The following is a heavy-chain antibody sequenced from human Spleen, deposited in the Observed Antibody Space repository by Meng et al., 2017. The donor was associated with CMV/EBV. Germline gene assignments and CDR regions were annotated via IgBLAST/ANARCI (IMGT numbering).Heavy chain of an antibody. V-gene: IGHV1-69*05. CDR3: ARGATSFDY. CDR1: GGTFNSYA. J-gene: IGHJ4*02. Sequence: SVKVSCKASGGTFNSYAINWVRQAPGQGLEWMGGIIPIFATGKNAQKFQGRVTITTDESTSTGYMELSSLRSEDTAVYYCARGATSFDYWGQGTLVTVSS. CDR2: IIPIFATG.